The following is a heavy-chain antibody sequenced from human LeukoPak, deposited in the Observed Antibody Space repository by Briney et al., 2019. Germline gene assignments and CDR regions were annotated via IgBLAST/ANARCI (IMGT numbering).Heavy chain of an antibody. CDR1: VGAFSSRY. V-gene: IGHV1-69*01. CDR3: ARTLWDSGSYYMDAHTYYYYMDV. J-gene: IGHJ6*03. CDR2: ITAIFGTG. Sequence: GASVKLSCNSSVGAFSSRYIRWVRQAPAQGLEWVGGITAIFGTGNYAQKFQGRVTITADESTSTAYMELSSLRSEDTAVYYCARTLWDSGSYYMDAHTYYYYMDVWGKGTTVTISS. D-gene: IGHD3-10*01.